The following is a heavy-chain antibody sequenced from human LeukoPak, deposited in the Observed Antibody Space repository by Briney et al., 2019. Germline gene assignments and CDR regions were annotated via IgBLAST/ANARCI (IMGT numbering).Heavy chain of an antibody. V-gene: IGHV4-61*02. D-gene: IGHD1-14*01. CDR2: IYTSGST. CDR3: ARLISGCDY. CDR1: GGSISSGSYC. Sequence: SQTLSLTCTVSGGSISSGSYCWSWIRQPAGKGLEWIGRIYTSGSTNYNPSLKSRVTISVDTSKNQFSLKLSSVTAADTAVYYCARLISGCDYWGQGTLVTVSS. J-gene: IGHJ4*02.